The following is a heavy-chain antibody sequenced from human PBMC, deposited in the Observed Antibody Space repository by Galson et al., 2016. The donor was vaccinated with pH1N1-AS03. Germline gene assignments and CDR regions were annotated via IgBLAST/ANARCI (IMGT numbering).Heavy chain of an antibody. J-gene: IGHJ4*02. CDR3: ARDRTTVTETLLYDS. Sequence: SVKVSCKASGYTFSNYAFSWLRQTPGQGLEWMGWISAHSGHASYAQAFQGRVSMTIDASTTTTYMELRSLTTDDTAVYFCARDRTTVTETLLYDSGGQGTLLTVSS. CDR2: ISAHSGHA. CDR1: GYTFSNYA. V-gene: IGHV1-18*01. D-gene: IGHD4-17*01.